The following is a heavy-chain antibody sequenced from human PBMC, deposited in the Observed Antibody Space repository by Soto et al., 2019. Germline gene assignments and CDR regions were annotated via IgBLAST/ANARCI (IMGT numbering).Heavy chain of an antibody. CDR2: ISTNGGRT. V-gene: IGHV3-64D*08. D-gene: IGHD1-1*01. Sequence: EVQLVESGGGLVQPGGSLRLSCSASGFTFRSYAMHWVRQAPGKGLEYVSSISTNGGRTYYADSVKGRFTISRDNSKNTLYLQMSSMIVEDTAVYYCVKDHLGNGLERESIDYWGQGTLVTVSS. CDR1: GFTFRSYA. CDR3: VKDHLGNGLERESIDY. J-gene: IGHJ4*02.